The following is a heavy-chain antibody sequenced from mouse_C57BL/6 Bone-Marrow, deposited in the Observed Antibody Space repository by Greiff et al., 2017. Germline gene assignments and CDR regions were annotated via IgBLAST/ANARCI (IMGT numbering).Heavy chain of an antibody. CDR1: GFNIKDDY. V-gene: IGHV14-4*01. Sequence: VQLQQSGAELVRPGASVKLSCTASGFNIKDDYMHWVKQRPEQGLEWIGWIDPENGDTEYASKFQGKATITADTSSNTAYLQLSILTSEDTAVYYCTTTTVVDMDYWGQGTSVTVSS. CDR2: IDPENGDT. J-gene: IGHJ4*01. D-gene: IGHD1-1*01. CDR3: TTTTVVDMDY.